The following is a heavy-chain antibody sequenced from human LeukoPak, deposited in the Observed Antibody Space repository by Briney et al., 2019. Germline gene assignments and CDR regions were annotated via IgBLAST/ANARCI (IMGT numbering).Heavy chain of an antibody. CDR1: GFTFSSYW. CDR3: ARGLYGDYAGFGDY. V-gene: IGHV3-7*01. CDR2: IKQDGSEK. J-gene: IGHJ4*02. Sequence: GGSLRLSYAASGFTFSSYWMSWVRQAPGKGLEWVANIKQDGSEKYYVDSVKGRFTISRDNAKNSLYLQMNSLRAEDTAVYYCARGLYGDYAGFGDYWGQGTLVTVSS. D-gene: IGHD4-17*01.